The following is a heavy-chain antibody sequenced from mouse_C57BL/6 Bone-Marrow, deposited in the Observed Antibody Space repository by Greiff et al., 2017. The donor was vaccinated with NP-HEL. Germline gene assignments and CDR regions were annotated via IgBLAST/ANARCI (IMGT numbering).Heavy chain of an antibody. Sequence: EVKLVESGGGLVQPGESLKLSCESYEYEFPSHDMSWVRKTPEKRLELVAAINSDGGSTYYPDTMERRFIISRDNTKKTLYLQISNLRSEDTALYYCARANWDRIDYWGQGTTLTVSS. CDR2: INSDGGST. D-gene: IGHD4-1*01. CDR3: ARANWDRIDY. CDR1: EYEFPSHD. J-gene: IGHJ2*01. V-gene: IGHV5-2*03.